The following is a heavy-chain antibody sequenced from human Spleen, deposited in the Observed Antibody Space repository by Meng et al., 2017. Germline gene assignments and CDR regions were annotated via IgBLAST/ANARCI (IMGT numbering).Heavy chain of an antibody. V-gene: IGHV3-74*01. CDR2: INPDGSNT. J-gene: IGHJ4*02. CDR3: AKEWVAGTLFY. D-gene: IGHD6-19*01. CDR1: GFTFSSHW. Sequence: EVQLVESGGGLVQPGVSLRLSCAASGFTFSSHWMHWVRQAPGRGLVWVSRINPDGSNTVYADSVKGRFTISRDNAKNTLFLQMNSLRAEDTAVYYCAKEWVAGTLFYWGQGTLVTVSS.